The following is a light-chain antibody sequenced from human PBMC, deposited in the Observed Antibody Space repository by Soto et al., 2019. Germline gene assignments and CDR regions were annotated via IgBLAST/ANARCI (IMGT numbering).Light chain of an antibody. V-gene: IGKV1-5*03. CDR2: QAS. CDR3: EDYSSSSGLT. CDR1: QSISSW. J-gene: IGKJ4*01. Sequence: QMTQSPSTLSASVGDRVTITCRASQSISSWLAWYQQKPGKAPKLLIFQASSLKSGVPSRFSGSGSATEYTLTISSLQPDDFATYYCEDYSSSSGLTFGGGTKVEIK.